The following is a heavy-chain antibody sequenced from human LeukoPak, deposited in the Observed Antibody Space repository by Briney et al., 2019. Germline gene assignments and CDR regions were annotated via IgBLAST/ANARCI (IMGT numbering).Heavy chain of an antibody. CDR3: ARGPYSYDSSGAFDI. J-gene: IGHJ3*02. CDR1: GESINSFY. CDR2: ISSSGST. V-gene: IGHV4-4*07. Sequence: SETLSLTCTVSGESINSFYWSWIRQPAGKGLEWIGRISSSGSTNYNPSLKSRVTISVDTSKNQFSLKLSSVTAADTAVYFCARGPYSYDSSGAFDIWGQGTMVTVSS. D-gene: IGHD3-22*01.